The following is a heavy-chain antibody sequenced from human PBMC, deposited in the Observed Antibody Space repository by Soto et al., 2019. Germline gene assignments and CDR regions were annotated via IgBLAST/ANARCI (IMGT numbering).Heavy chain of an antibody. D-gene: IGHD5-18*01. CDR2: IKSKTDGGTT. V-gene: IGHV3-15*07. J-gene: IGHJ6*02. CDR1: GFTFSNAW. CDR3: STGGYGYGQYYYYGMDV. Sequence: EVQLVESGGGLVKPGGSLRLSCAASGFTFSNAWMNWVRQAPGKGLEWVGRIKSKTDGGTTDYAAPVKGRFTISRDDSKNTLYLQMNSLKTEDTAVYYCSTGGYGYGQYYYYGMDVWGQGTTVTVSS.